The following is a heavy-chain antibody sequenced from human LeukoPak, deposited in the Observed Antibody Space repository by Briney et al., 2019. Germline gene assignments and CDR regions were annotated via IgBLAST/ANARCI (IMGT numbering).Heavy chain of an antibody. CDR1: GFTFSGYN. V-gene: IGHV3-21*01. CDR2: ISSRSSYI. CDR3: ARDRHSEATIDY. J-gene: IGHJ4*02. D-gene: IGHD5-12*01. Sequence: PGGSLRLSCAASGFTFSGYNMNWVRQAPGKGLEWVSSISSRSSYIYYADSVKGRLTISRENAKNSLYLQMKSLRIDDTAVYYCARDRHSEATIDYWGQGTLVTVS.